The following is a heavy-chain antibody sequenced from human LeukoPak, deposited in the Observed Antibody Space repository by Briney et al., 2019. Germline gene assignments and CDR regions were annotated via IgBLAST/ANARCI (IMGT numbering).Heavy chain of an antibody. V-gene: IGHV4-34*01. CDR2: IYYSGST. J-gene: IGHJ6*03. CDR3: VRQYGSGSYYYYYYMDV. Sequence: PSETLSLTCAVYGGSFSGYYWSWIRQPPGKGLEWIGSIYYSGSTYYSPSLKSRVTISVDTSKNQFSLRLTSVTAADTAVYYCVRQYGSGSYYYYYYMDVWGKGTTVTVSS. CDR1: GGSFSGYY. D-gene: IGHD3-10*01.